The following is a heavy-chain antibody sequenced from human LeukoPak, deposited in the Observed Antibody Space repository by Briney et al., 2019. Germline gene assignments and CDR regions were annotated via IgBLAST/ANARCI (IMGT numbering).Heavy chain of an antibody. CDR3: ARVRGRPTRGGVAFDI. CDR1: GFTFSSYA. D-gene: IGHD2-8*01. CDR2: ISYDGSNK. J-gene: IGHJ3*02. Sequence: PGGSLRLSCAASGFTFSSYAMHWVRQAPGKGLEWVAVISYDGSNKYYADSVKGRFTISRDNSQNTLYLQMNSLRAEDTAVYYCARVRGRPTRGGVAFDIWGQGTMVSVSS. V-gene: IGHV3-30-3*01.